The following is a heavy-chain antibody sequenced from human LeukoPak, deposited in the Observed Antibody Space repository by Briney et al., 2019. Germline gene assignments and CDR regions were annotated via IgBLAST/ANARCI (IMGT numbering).Heavy chain of an antibody. D-gene: IGHD4-11*01. J-gene: IGHJ6*03. CDR2: INHSGIT. V-gene: IGHV4-34*01. CDR1: GGSVSGYY. Sequence: SETLSLTCAVYGGSVSGYYWSWIRQPPGKGLEWNGEINHSGITNYNPSLKSRVTISVDRSKNQFSLKLSSVTAADTAVYYCATTYSNYYYDYLDVWGKGTTVTVSS. CDR3: ATTYSNYYYDYLDV.